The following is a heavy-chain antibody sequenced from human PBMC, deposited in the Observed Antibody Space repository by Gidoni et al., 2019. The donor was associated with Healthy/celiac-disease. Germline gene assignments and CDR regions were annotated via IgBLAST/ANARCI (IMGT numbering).Heavy chain of an antibody. V-gene: IGHV4-34*01. CDR2: INHSGST. Sequence: QVQLQQWGAGLLKPSETLSLTCAVYGGSVSAYYWSWIRQPPGKGLEWIGEINHSGSTNYNPSLKSRVTISVDTSKNQFSLKLSSVTAADTAVYYCARAAFATVTTRLRYFDLWGRGTLVTVSS. D-gene: IGHD4-17*01. CDR3: ARAAFATVTTRLRYFDL. J-gene: IGHJ2*01. CDR1: GGSVSAYY.